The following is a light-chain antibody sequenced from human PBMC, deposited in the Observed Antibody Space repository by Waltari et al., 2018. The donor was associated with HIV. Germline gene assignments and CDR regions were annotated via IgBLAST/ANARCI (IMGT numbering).Light chain of an antibody. J-gene: IGLJ2*01. V-gene: IGLV3-25*03. CDR1: ALPQQY. CDR2: KDS. CDR3: QSADTSGTHVV. Sequence: SYELTQPPSVSVSPGQTARITCSGDALPQQYAYWYQQKPGQAPVLVIDKDSGRPSGIPDLISGSSSGTTVTLTISGVQAEDEADYYCQSADTSGTHVVFGGGTKLTVL.